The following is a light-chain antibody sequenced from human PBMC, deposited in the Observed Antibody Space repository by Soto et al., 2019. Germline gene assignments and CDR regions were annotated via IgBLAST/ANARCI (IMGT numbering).Light chain of an antibody. CDR3: QQRSNWQVT. J-gene: IGKJ5*01. CDR1: QSVRSSF. CDR2: GAS. V-gene: IGKV3D-20*02. Sequence: EIVMTQSPATLSVSPGERATLSCRASQSVRSSFLAWYQQEPGQAPSLLIYGASTRATGIPARFSGSGSGTDFTLTISSLEPEDFAVYYCQQRSNWQVTFGQGTRLEIK.